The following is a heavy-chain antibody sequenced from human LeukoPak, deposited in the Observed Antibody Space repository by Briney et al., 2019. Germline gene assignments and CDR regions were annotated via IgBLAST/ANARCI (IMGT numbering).Heavy chain of an antibody. CDR2: IYPGDSDT. D-gene: IGHD3-16*01. CDR1: GYRFTSYW. CDR3: ARHAYRSVNDYVWGSPTFYFDH. J-gene: IGHJ4*02. V-gene: IGHV5-51*01. Sequence: PGESLKISCRGSGYRFTSYWIGWVRQMPGKGLEWMGIIYPGDSDTRYSPSFQGQVIISADKSISTAYLQWSSLKASDTAMYYCARHAYRSVNDYVWGSPTFYFDHWGQGTLVTVSS.